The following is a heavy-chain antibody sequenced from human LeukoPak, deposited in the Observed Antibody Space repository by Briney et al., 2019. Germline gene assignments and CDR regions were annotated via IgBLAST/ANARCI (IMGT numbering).Heavy chain of an antibody. CDR3: ARDRTAGY. J-gene: IGHJ4*02. CDR2: IYYSGST. CDR1: GGSISSYY. D-gene: IGHD6-25*01. Sequence: PAENLSLTCTVSGGSISSYYWSWIRQPPGKGLEWIGYIYYSGSTNYNPSLKSRVTISVDTSKNQFSLKLSSVTAADTAVYYCARDRTAGYWGQGTLVTVSS. V-gene: IGHV4-59*01.